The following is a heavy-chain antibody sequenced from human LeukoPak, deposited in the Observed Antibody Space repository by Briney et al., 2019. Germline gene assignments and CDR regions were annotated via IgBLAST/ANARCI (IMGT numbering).Heavy chain of an antibody. CDR3: ARDRWLQDAFDI. D-gene: IGHD5-24*01. CDR1: GFTFSSYA. V-gene: IGHV3-23*01. Sequence: PGGSLRLSCAASGFTFSSYAMSWVRQAPGKGLEWVSAISGSGGSTYYADSVKGRFTISRDNSKNTLYLQMNSLRAEDTAVYYCARDRWLQDAFDIWGQGTMVTVSS. CDR2: ISGSGGST. J-gene: IGHJ3*02.